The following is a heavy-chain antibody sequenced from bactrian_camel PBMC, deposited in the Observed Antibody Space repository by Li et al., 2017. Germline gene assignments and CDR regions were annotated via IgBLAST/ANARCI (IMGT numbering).Heavy chain of an antibody. V-gene: IGHV3S2*01. CDR1: GFAFDETD. D-gene: IGHD6*01. CDR2: NYADGTNK. J-gene: IGHJ7*01. Sequence: VQLVESGGGSVQAGGSLRLSCTASGFAFDETDMGWYRQAPGKGLEWVASNYADGTNKYYTDSVKGRCTISRDNAKNTLYLQMNSLKTEDTAMYYCASTLRMRTRGGSWYDYHGMDYWGKGTQVTVS.